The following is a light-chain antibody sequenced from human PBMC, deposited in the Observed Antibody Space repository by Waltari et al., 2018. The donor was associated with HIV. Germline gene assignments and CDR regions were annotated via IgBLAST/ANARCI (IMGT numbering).Light chain of an antibody. CDR2: EVT. CDR1: SSDVGAYNS. CDR3: SSYAGSNNVV. V-gene: IGLV2-8*01. J-gene: IGLJ2*01. Sequence: QSALTQPPSASGSPGQSVTISCTGTSSDVGAYNSVSWYHQHPGKAPKLLISEVTKRPSGVPDRFSGSKSGNTASLTVSGLQAEDEADFYCSSYAGSNNVVFGGGTKLTVL.